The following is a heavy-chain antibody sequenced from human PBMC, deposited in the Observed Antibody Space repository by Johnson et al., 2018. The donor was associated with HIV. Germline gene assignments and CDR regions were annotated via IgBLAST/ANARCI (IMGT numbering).Heavy chain of an antibody. Sequence: QVQLVESGGGVVKPGGSLRLSCVASGFTFSDYYMTWVRQAPGKGLEWAAVISYDGSNKYYADSVKGRFTISRDNSKNTLYLQMNSLRAEDTAVYYCVKGIDSSSWYAFDIWGQGTMVTVSS. D-gene: IGHD6-13*01. CDR1: GFTFSDYY. CDR2: ISYDGSNK. CDR3: VKGIDSSSWYAFDI. J-gene: IGHJ3*02. V-gene: IGHV3-30*18.